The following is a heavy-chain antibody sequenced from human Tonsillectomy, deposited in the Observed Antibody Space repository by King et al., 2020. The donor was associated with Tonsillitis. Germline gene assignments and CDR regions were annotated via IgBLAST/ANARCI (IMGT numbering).Heavy chain of an antibody. CDR1: GFTFSSYA. CDR3: AEGGCSSTSCYYDFDY. V-gene: IGHV3-23*04. J-gene: IGHJ4*02. D-gene: IGHD2-2*01. Sequence: VQLVESGGGLVQPGGSLRLSCAASGFTFSSYAMSWFRQAPGKGLEWVSAISGSGGSTYYADSVKGRFTISRDNSKNTLYLQMNSLRAEDTAVYYCAEGGCSSTSCYYDFDYWGQGTLVTVSS. CDR2: ISGSGGST.